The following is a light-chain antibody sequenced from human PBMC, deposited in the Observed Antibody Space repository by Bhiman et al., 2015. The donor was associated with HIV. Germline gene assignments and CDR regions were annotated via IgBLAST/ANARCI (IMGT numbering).Light chain of an antibody. CDR1: SGSIASNY. Sequence: MLTQPHSVSESPGKTVIISCTRSSGSIASNYVQWYQQRPGSSPTTVIYEDNQRPSGVPDRFSGSIDSSSNSASLTISGLKTEDEADYYCQSYDSSINWVFGGGTKLTVL. V-gene: IGLV6-57*01. CDR2: EDN. CDR3: QSYDSSINWV. J-gene: IGLJ3*02.